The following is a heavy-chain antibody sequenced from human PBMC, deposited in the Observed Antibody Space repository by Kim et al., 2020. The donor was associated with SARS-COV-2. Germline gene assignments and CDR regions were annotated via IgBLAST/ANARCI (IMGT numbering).Heavy chain of an antibody. V-gene: IGHV4-61*02. CDR1: GGSVSSGNYH. CDR3: AKTGEFDY. J-gene: IGHJ4*02. Sequence: SETLSPTCTVSGGSVSSGNYHWSWIRQPAGKGLEWIGRIYTSGSTNYNPSLKSRVTISLDTSKNQFSLKLTSVTAADTAMYYCAKTGEFDYWGQGTLVTVSS. CDR2: IYTSGST. D-gene: IGHD7-27*01.